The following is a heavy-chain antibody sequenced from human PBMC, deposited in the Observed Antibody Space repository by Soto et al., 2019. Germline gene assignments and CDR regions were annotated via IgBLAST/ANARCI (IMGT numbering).Heavy chain of an antibody. J-gene: IGHJ2*01. CDR2: IGRSATTI. CDR3: ARWRRPTSTYYELWRTMYHNL. D-gene: IGHD3-3*01. V-gene: IGHV3-48*03. CDR1: GLTLSSYE. Sequence: EAQLVESGGGLVQPGGSLRLSCAASGLTLSSYEMNWVRQAPGQGLEWVSYIGRSATTIYYAYSVKGRLTISRDNAKNSLYLKINRLRAEHTAVYYCARWRRPTSTYYELWRTMYHNLSARGTLVTVSS.